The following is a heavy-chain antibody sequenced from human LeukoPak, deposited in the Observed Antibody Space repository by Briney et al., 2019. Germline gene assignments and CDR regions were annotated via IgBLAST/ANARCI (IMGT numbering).Heavy chain of an antibody. CDR3: ARAGDASWYDF. D-gene: IGHD3-16*01. CDR1: GFTFSISA. J-gene: IGHJ5*01. CDR2: ISRGGGRP. Sequence: GGSLTLSCAASGFTFSISAMTWVRQAPGKGLEWVSDISRGGGRPYYADSVKGRFTISRDDSKNTMYLQMNNLRVEDTATYFCARAGDASWYDFWGQGTLVTVSS. V-gene: IGHV3-23*01.